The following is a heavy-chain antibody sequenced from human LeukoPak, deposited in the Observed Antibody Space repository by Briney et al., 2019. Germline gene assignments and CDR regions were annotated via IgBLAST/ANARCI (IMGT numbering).Heavy chain of an antibody. CDR3: ATDPITRDFWSGYYFRYYYYYMDV. D-gene: IGHD3-3*01. Sequence: GASVKVSCKASGYTFTSYGISWVRQAPGQGLEWMGWISAYNGNTNYAQKLQGRVTMTTDTSTSTAYMELRSLRSDDTAVYYCATDPITRDFWSGYYFRYYYYYMDVWGKGTTVTISS. CDR2: ISAYNGNT. V-gene: IGHV1-18*01. J-gene: IGHJ6*03. CDR1: GYTFTSYG.